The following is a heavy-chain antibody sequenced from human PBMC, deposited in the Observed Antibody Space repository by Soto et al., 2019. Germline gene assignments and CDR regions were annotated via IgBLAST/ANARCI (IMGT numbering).Heavy chain of an antibody. V-gene: IGHV1-3*01. CDR1: GYTFTSYA. CDR3: ATTPRGATVTTNTRQSYNWFDP. D-gene: IGHD4-17*01. Sequence: ASVKVSCKASGYTFTSYAMNWVRQAPGQRLEWMGWINAGNGNTKYSQKFQGRVTMTRDTSTGTAYMELSSLRSEDTAVYYCATTPRGATVTTNTRQSYNWFDPWGQGTLVTVSS. CDR2: INAGNGNT. J-gene: IGHJ5*02.